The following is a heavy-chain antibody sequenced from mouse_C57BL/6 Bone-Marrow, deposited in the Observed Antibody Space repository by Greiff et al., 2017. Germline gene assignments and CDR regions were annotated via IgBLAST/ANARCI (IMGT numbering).Heavy chain of an antibody. V-gene: IGHV14-4*01. CDR2: LDPENGDT. CDR3: TFYAMDY. J-gene: IGHJ4*01. Sequence: VQLQQSGAELVRPGASVKLSCTASGFNIKDDYMHWVKQRPEQGLEWIGWLDPENGDTEYASKFQGKATITADTSSNTAYLQLSSLTSEDTAVYYCTFYAMDYWGQGTSVTVSS. CDR1: GFNIKDDY.